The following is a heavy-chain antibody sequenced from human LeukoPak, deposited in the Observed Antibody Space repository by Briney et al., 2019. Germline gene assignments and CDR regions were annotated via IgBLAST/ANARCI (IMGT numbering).Heavy chain of an antibody. CDR3: AREYSSGWYDDAFDI. V-gene: IGHV3-66*01. CDR2: IYSGGST. Sequence: GGSLRLSCAASGFTVSSNYMSWVRQAPGKGLGWVSVIYSGGSTYYADSVKGRFTISRDNSKNTLYLQMNSLRAEDTAVYYCAREYSSGWYDDAFDIWGQGTMVTVSS. D-gene: IGHD6-19*01. J-gene: IGHJ3*02. CDR1: GFTVSSNY.